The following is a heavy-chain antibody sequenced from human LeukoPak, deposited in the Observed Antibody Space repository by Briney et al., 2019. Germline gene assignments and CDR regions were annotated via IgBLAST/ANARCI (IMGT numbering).Heavy chain of an antibody. CDR1: GFTFSDYY. CDR3: ARARSYSGSYYFDY. V-gene: IGHV3-11*01. Sequence: GGSLRPSCAASGFTFSDYYMSWIRQAPGKGLEWVSYISSSGSTIYYADPVKGRFTISRDNAKNSLYLQMNSLRAEDTAVYYCARARSYSGSYYFDYWGQGTLVTVSS. J-gene: IGHJ4*02. CDR2: ISSSGSTI. D-gene: IGHD1-26*01.